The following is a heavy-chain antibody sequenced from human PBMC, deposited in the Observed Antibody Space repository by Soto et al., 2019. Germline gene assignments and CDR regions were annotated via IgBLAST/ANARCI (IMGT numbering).Heavy chain of an antibody. CDR1: ELTFVDLG. Sequence: ALELTFVDLGMRRVIKGQGKGLEWVSNINWNGDSISYGDSVKGRFTISRDNAKKYLYLQMNNLRDEDTALYYCARDSPLGYCSGGSCFFGDWGQGTLVTVSS. V-gene: IGHV3-20*03. D-gene: IGHD2-15*01. CDR3: ARDSPLGYCSGGSCFFGD. J-gene: IGHJ4*02. CDR2: INWNGDSI.